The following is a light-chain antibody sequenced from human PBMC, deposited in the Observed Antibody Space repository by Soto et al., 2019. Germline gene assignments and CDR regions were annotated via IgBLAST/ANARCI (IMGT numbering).Light chain of an antibody. Sequence: EIVMTQSPATLSVSPGERATLSCRASQNIDNKLVWYQQKPGQVPRLLIYDASTRATGIPARFSGSGSGTEFTLTISSLQSEDFAFYYCQQFHYWWTFGQGTKVDMK. CDR3: QQFHYWWT. CDR2: DAS. V-gene: IGKV3-15*01. CDR1: QNIDNK. J-gene: IGKJ1*01.